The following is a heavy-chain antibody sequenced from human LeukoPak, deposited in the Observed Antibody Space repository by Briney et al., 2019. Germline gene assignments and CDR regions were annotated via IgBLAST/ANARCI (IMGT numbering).Heavy chain of an antibody. CDR2: IIPIFGTA. CDR1: GGTFSSYA. D-gene: IGHD3-9*01. V-gene: IGHV1-69*05. CDR3: ARDYDSRFRYFDINYYYYMDV. Sequence: GASVKVSCKASGGTFSSYAISWVRQAPGQGLEWMGGIIPIFGTANYAQKFQGRVRITTDDCTSTAYMELSSLRSEDTAVYDCARDYDSRFRYFDINYYYYMDVWGKGTTVTVSS. J-gene: IGHJ6*03.